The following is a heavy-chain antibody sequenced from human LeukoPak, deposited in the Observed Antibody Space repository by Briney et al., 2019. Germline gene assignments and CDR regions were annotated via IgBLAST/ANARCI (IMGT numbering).Heavy chain of an antibody. V-gene: IGHV4-39*01. J-gene: IGHJ5*02. CDR3: AGTYYYGSGRLNWFDP. Sequence: ASETLSPTCTVSGGSISSSSYYWGWIRQPPGKGLEWIGSIYYSGSTYYNPSLKSRVTISVDTSKNQFSLKLSSVTAADTAVYYCAGTYYYGSGRLNWFDPWGQGTLVTVSS. CDR1: GGSISSSSYY. CDR2: IYYSGST. D-gene: IGHD3-10*01.